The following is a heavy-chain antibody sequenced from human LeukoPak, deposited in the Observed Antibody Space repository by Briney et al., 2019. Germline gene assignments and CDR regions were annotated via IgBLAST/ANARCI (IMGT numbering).Heavy chain of an antibody. V-gene: IGHV4-34*01. Sequence: SETLSLTCAAYGGSFSGYYWTWIRQPPGRGLEWTGEIDHSGSTNYNPSLKSRVTISVDTSKSQFSLKLNSVTAADTAMYYCARGRDPYWGQGTLVTVSS. CDR2: IDHSGST. CDR3: ARGRDPY. D-gene: IGHD5-24*01. CDR1: GGSFSGYY. J-gene: IGHJ4*02.